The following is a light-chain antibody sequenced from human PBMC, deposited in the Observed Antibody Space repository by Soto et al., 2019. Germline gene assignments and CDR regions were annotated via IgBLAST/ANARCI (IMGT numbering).Light chain of an antibody. CDR2: EVS. CDR3: GSYTSSRIEV. V-gene: IGLV2-14*01. CDR1: SSDVGGYNY. Sequence: QSALTQPASVSVSPGQSITISCTGTSSDVGGYNYVSWYQQHPGKAPKLMIYEVSNRPSGVSDRFSGSKSGNTASLTISGLQAEDEADYYCGSYTSSRIEVFGAGTKVTVL. J-gene: IGLJ1*01.